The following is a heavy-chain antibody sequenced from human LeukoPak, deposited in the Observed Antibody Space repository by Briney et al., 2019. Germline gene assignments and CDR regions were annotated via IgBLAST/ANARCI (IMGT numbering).Heavy chain of an antibody. CDR3: AKDRVYLREFDY. Sequence: AGGSLRLSCAASGFTFTNYAMSWVRQAPGKGLEWVSFISGDGTRTYYADSVKGRSTISRANSKNTVHLQMNSLRAEDTAVYYCAKDRVYLREFDYWGQGTLVTVSS. D-gene: IGHD5/OR15-5a*01. J-gene: IGHJ4*02. CDR2: ISGDGTRT. CDR1: GFTFTNYA. V-gene: IGHV3-23*01.